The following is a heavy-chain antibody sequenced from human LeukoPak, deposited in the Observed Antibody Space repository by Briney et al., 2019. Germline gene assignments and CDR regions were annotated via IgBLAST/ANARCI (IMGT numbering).Heavy chain of an antibody. V-gene: IGHV1-46*04. CDR2: INPSGGRT. CDR3: ARENYYDRTGYKSDY. D-gene: IGHD3-22*01. Sequence: ASVRVSCKASGYTFTSNYMHWGRQAPGQGLYWVGMINPSGGRTAYAQKLQGRVTITRDMSTTTVYMELSSLRSEDTAVYYCARENYYDRTGYKSDYWGQGTLVTVSS. J-gene: IGHJ4*01. CDR1: GYTFTSNY.